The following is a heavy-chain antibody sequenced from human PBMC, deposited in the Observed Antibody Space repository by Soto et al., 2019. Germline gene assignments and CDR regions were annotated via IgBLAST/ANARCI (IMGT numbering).Heavy chain of an antibody. D-gene: IGHD3-10*01. CDR1: GFSFNDYP. CDR3: ARAGLLRGFVITGLDW. Sequence: QVQLVESGGGVVQPRRSLRLSCAASGFSFNDYPLCWVRQAPGKGLEWLAIISSDGKNTFHADSVKGRFTISRDNSRNALYLQMNSLKIEDTALYFCARAGLLRGFVITGLDWWGQGTLVTVSS. CDR2: ISSDGKNT. V-gene: IGHV3-30*04. J-gene: IGHJ4*02.